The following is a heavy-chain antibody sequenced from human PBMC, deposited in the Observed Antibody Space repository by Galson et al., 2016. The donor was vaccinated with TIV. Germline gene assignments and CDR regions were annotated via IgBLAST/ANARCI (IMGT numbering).Heavy chain of an antibody. Sequence: GAEVKKPGESLTISCKTSGYRFTNSWISWVRHVPGKGREWVGRISPSDGYTNYGPSFQGHVTISTDKSISTSYLQWSSLTASDSAIYYCARQTPLTDAFDIWGPGTLVSVSS. D-gene: IGHD1-14*01. CDR2: ISPSDGYT. CDR3: ARQTPLTDAFDI. CDR1: GYRFTNSW. V-gene: IGHV5-10-1*01. J-gene: IGHJ3*02.